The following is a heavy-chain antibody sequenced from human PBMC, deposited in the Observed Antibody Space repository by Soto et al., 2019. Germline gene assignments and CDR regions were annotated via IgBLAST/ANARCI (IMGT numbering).Heavy chain of an antibody. J-gene: IGHJ4*02. Sequence: GGALRLWCAASGVNYSTYTMXXVRXXXRKGXXXFAPISYARNYKFSPYSVKGLFTISRDSTKQTLYLQMNSLRPDDTAMYYCARAGFSSTEYTWNYGTYFDYWRQGALVTVSS. CDR1: GVNYSTYT. D-gene: IGHD1-7*01. V-gene: IGHV3-30-3*01. CDR2: ISYARNYK. CDR3: ARAGFSSTEYTWNYGTYFDY.